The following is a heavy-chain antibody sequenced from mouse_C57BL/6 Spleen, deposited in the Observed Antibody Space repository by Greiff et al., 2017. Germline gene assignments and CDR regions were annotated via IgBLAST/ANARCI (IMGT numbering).Heavy chain of an antibody. CDR2: ISSGGSYT. Sequence: EVQLVESGGDLVKPGGSLKLSCAASGFTFSSYGMSWVRQTPDKRLEWVATISSGGSYTYYPDSVKGRFPLSRDNAKNTLYLQMSSLKSEDTAMYYCARHDYYGSSYVWYFDVWGTGTTVTVSS. V-gene: IGHV5-6*01. CDR3: ARHDYYGSSYVWYFDV. CDR1: GFTFSSYG. D-gene: IGHD1-1*01. J-gene: IGHJ1*03.